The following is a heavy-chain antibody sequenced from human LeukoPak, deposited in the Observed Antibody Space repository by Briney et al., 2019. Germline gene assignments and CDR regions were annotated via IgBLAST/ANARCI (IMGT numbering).Heavy chain of an antibody. CDR2: INPSGGST. CDR1: GHTFTSYY. J-gene: IGHJ4*02. V-gene: IGHV1-46*01. Sequence: ASVKVSCKASGHTFTSYYIHWVRQVPGQGLEWLGRINPSGGSTTYAQKFQGRVTMTRDTSTCTVYMELSSLRSEDTAVYYCARAYNWNDYFDYWGQGTLVTVSS. D-gene: IGHD1-20*01. CDR3: ARAYNWNDYFDY.